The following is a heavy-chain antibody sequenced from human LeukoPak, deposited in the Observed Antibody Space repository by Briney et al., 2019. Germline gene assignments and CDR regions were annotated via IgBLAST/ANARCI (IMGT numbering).Heavy chain of an antibody. J-gene: IGHJ5*02. CDR2: IWYDGSNK. V-gene: IGHV3-33*01. D-gene: IGHD6-13*01. CDR1: GFTFSSYG. CDR3: ARDSGGIAAAVPYNWFDP. Sequence: GRSLRLSCAASGFTFSSYGMHWVRQAPGKGLEWVAVIWYDGSNKYYADSVKGRFTISRDNSKNTLYLQMNSLRAEDTAVYYCARDSGGIAAAVPYNWFDPWGQGILVTVSS.